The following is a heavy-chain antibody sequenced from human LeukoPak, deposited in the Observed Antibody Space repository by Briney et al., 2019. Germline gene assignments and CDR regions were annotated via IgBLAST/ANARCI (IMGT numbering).Heavy chain of an antibody. CDR3: ATLYYYDSSGCPFY. CDR1: GYTLTELS. V-gene: IGHV1-24*01. D-gene: IGHD3-22*01. Sequence: ASVKVSCKVSGYTLTELSMHWVRQAPGKGLEWMGGSDPEDGETIYAQKFQGRVTMTEDTSTDTAYMELSSLRSEDTAVYYCATLYYYDSSGCPFYWGQGTLVTVSS. J-gene: IGHJ4*02. CDR2: SDPEDGET.